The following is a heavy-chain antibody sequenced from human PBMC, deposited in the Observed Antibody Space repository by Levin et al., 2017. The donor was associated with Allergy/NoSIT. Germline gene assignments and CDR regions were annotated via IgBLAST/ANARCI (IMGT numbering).Heavy chain of an antibody. CDR1: GGSISGSSNY. J-gene: IGHJ6*02. CDR3: ASQARSRGRYSSSPSYYYGLDV. CDR2: IYYSGST. V-gene: IGHV4-39*01. Sequence: GSLRLSCTVSGGSISGSSNYWGWIRQPPGKGLEWIGSIYYSGSTYYTPSLKSRVTISVDTSKSQFSLQLSSVTAAATAVYYCASQARSRGRYSSSPSYYYGLDVWGQGTTVTVSS. D-gene: IGHD6-6*01.